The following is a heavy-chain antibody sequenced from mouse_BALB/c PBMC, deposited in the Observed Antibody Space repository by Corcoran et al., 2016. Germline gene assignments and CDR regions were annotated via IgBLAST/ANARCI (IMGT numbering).Heavy chain of an antibody. D-gene: IGHD2-4*01. Sequence: EVQLQQSGPELVKPGASVKMSCKASGYTFTSYVMQWVKQKPGQGLEWIGYINPYNDGTKYNEKFKGKATLTSDKSSSTAYMELSSLTSEDSAVYYCARNDYEGDWYFDVWGAGTTVTVSS. CDR3: ARNDYEGDWYFDV. CDR1: GYTFTSYV. V-gene: IGHV1S136*01. J-gene: IGHJ1*01. CDR2: INPYNDGT.